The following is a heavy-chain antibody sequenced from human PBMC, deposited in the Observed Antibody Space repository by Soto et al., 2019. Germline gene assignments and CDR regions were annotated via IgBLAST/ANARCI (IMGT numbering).Heavy chain of an antibody. V-gene: IGHV4-31*03. CDR3: ARGGPIAENWFDP. Sequence: QVQLQESGPGLVKPSQTLSLTCTVSGGSISSGGYYWSWIRQHPGKGLEWIGYIYYSGSTYYNPSLKSRVTISVDTSKNQFALKLSSVTAADTAVYYCARGGPIAENWFDPWGQGTLVTVSS. D-gene: IGHD2-21*01. CDR2: IYYSGST. CDR1: GGSISSGGYY. J-gene: IGHJ5*02.